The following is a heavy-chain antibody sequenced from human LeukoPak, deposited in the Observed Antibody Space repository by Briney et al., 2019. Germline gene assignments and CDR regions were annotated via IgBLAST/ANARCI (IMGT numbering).Heavy chain of an antibody. J-gene: IGHJ6*03. CDR2: IRYDGSNK. CDR3: AKDRSGSRPLYMDV. Sequence: GGSLRLSCAASGFTFSSYGMHWVRQAPGKGLEWVAFIRYDGSNKYYADSVKGRFTISRDNSKNTLYLQMNSLRAEDTAVYYCAKDRSGSRPLYMDVWGKGTTVTISS. V-gene: IGHV3-30*02. CDR1: GFTFSSYG. D-gene: IGHD3-10*01.